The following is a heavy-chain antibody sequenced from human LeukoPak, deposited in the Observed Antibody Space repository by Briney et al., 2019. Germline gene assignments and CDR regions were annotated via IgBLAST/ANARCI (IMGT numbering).Heavy chain of an antibody. D-gene: IGHD3-16*01. J-gene: IGHJ4*02. Sequence: PGGSLRLSCAASGFTFSSYAMHWVRQAPGKGLEYVSAISSNGGSTYYANSVKGRFTISRDNSKNTLYPQMGSLRAEDMAVYYCAREQRGVMITFGGVFDYWGQGTLVTVSS. CDR1: GFTFSSYA. CDR3: AREQRGVMITFGGVFDY. CDR2: ISSNGGST. V-gene: IGHV3-64*01.